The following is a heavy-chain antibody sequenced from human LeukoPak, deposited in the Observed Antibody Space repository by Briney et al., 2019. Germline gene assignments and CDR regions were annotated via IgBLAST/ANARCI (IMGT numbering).Heavy chain of an antibody. J-gene: IGHJ4*02. CDR1: GFTFSAYW. CDR2: IRFDGTVA. CDR3: VKDKEYSLLYHFDS. Sequence: PGGSLRLSCAASGFTFSAYWMTWVRQAPGKGLEWVAFIRFDGTVAEYADSVRGRFTISRDNSQNTLYLQMDSLRPEDTAVYRCVKDKEYSLLYHFDSWGQGALVTVSS. V-gene: IGHV3-30*02. D-gene: IGHD3-16*02.